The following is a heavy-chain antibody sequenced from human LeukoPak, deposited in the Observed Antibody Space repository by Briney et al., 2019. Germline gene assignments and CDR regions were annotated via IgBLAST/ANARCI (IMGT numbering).Heavy chain of an antibody. D-gene: IGHD2-21*02. CDR1: GYSISSGY. CDR3: ARDPAMTFNWFDP. CDR2: IYHSGTT. V-gene: IGHV4-38-2*02. Sequence: SETLSLTCGVSGYSISSGYWAWIRQPPGKGLEWIASIYHSGTTNSNPSLQSRVTLSVDTSRNQFSLKLSAVTAADTAVYYCARDPAMTFNWFDPWGQGTLVIVSS. J-gene: IGHJ5*02.